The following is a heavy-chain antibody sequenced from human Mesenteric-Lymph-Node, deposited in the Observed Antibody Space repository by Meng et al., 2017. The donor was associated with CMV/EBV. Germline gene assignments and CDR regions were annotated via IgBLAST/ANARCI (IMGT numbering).Heavy chain of an antibody. CDR2: IYFSGST. CDR1: RGSVSSGGLF. D-gene: IGHD4-11*01. V-gene: IGHV4-31*02. J-gene: IGHJ5*02. CDR3: ARGHDYSFAFDP. Sequence: VSRGSVSSGGLFWTWIRQHPGKGLEWLGSIYFSGSTSYSPSLRSRLAISIDSSKNQFSLELKSVTAADTAIYYCARGHDYSFAFDPWGLGTLVTVSS.